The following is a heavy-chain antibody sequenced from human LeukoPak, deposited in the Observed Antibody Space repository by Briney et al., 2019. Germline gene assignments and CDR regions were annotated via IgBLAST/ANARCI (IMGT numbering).Heavy chain of an antibody. Sequence: SETLSLTCTVSGDSFTTNYWSWIRQSPGKGLEWIGYIIYSGSTTYNPSLKSRVTISLDTSKNQFSLKLSSVTAADTAVYYCARDRWFDCWGQGTLITVSS. J-gene: IGHJ5*01. V-gene: IGHV4-59*01. CDR3: ARDRWFDC. CDR1: GDSFTTNY. CDR2: IIYSGST.